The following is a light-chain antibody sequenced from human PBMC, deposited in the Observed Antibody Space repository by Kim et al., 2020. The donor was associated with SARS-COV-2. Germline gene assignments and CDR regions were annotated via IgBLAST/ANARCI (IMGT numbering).Light chain of an antibody. CDR2: DTF. CDR3: QQHGSSPKT. Sequence: SLSPRERATLSCRASESVSGYLAWYQQKPGQAPRLLISDTFSRAAGIPDRFSGSGSGTDFTLTISRLEPEDFAVYYCQQHGSSPKTFGQGTKLEIK. V-gene: IGKV3-20*01. J-gene: IGKJ2*01. CDR1: ESVSGY.